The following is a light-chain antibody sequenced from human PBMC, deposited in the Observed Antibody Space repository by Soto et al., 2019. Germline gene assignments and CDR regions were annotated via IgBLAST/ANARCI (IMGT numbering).Light chain of an antibody. J-gene: IGKJ3*01. CDR2: VAS. V-gene: IGKV1-9*01. CDR3: QQYYSFPFT. Sequence: IQLTQSPSFLSASVGDRVTITCRASQPIGTYLAWYQQTPGKAPKLLIYVASTLLSGVPSRFSGGGSGTDFTLTISCLQSEDFATYYCQQYYSFPFTFGPGTKVDIK. CDR1: QPIGTY.